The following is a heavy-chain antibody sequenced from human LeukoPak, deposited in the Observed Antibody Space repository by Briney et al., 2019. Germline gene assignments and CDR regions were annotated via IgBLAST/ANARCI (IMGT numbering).Heavy chain of an antibody. Sequence: PGGSLRLSCAASGFIFSIYSMNWVRQAPGKGLEWVPSISSSSDYIYYADSVKGRFTISRDNAKNSLYLQMNSLGVEDTAVYYCYPHYYGSGSLSWLDPWGQGTLVTVSS. CDR1: GFIFSIYS. D-gene: IGHD3-10*01. CDR3: YPHYYGSGSLSWLDP. V-gene: IGHV3-21*01. J-gene: IGHJ5*02. CDR2: ISSSSDYI.